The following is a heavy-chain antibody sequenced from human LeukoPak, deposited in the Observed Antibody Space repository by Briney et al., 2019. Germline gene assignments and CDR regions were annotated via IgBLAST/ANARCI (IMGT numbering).Heavy chain of an antibody. CDR3: ARDPYSGNYGNDYYYYMDV. J-gene: IGHJ6*03. V-gene: IGHV3-21*01. D-gene: IGHD1-26*01. CDR2: ITSSGTYI. CDR1: GFTFSNYN. Sequence: GGSLRLSCAASGFTFSNYNMNWVRQAPRKAMEWVSSITSSGTYIFYADSVKGRFTISRDNAKNPLYLQMDSLGPEDTAVYYCARDPYSGNYGNDYYYYMDVWGKGTTVTISS.